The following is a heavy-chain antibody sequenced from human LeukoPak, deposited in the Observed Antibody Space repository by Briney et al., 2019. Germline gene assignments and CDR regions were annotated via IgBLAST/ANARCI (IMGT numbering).Heavy chain of an antibody. CDR2: ISFDGSIE. CDR3: AKDSDIAVAGSDDALDV. J-gene: IGHJ3*01. Sequence: GGSLRLSCAASGFTFSSYGMHWVRQTPGKGLEWVALISFDGSIEYYVDSVKGRFTSSRDNSKSTLFLQMNSLRPEDTAVYYCAKDSDIAVAGSDDALDVWGQGTMVTVSS. CDR1: GFTFSSYG. V-gene: IGHV3-30*18. D-gene: IGHD6-19*01.